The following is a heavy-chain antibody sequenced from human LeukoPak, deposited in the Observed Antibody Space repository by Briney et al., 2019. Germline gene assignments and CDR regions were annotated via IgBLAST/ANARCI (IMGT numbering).Heavy chain of an antibody. CDR1: GGSISSGGYS. Sequence: PSETLSLTCAVSGGSISSGGYSWSWIRQPPGKGLEWIGYFYHSGNTYYNPSLKSRVTISVDGSKNQFSLKLSSVTAADTAVYYCARHLAALDYWGQGTLVTVSS. D-gene: IGHD6-6*01. CDR3: ARHLAALDY. V-gene: IGHV4-30-2*01. CDR2: FYHSGNT. J-gene: IGHJ4*02.